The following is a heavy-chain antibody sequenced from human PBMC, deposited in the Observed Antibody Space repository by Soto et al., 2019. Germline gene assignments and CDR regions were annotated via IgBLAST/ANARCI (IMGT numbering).Heavy chain of an antibody. CDR2: MNPGSGDT. Sequence: QVKLVQSGAEVREPGASVKVSCKASGYSFTHNDVSWVRQATGQGLEWMGWMNPGSGDTGYAQKFQGRVTMTRDISIATAYMELSSLRSDDTAIYYCARMATFGSLNWFDPWGQGTLVTVSS. D-gene: IGHD3-16*01. CDR3: ARMATFGSLNWFDP. CDR1: GYSFTHND. V-gene: IGHV1-8*01. J-gene: IGHJ5*02.